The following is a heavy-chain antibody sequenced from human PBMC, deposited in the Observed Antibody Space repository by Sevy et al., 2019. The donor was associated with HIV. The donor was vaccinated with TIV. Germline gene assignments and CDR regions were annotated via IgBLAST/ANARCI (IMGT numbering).Heavy chain of an antibody. CDR3: ARPYGSGSWEAFDI. D-gene: IGHD3-10*01. CDR2: ISFSSNYI. J-gene: IGHJ3*02. Sequence: GGSLRLSCAASGFTFSTYTMNWVRQAPGKGLEWVSSISFSSNYIYYADSVKGRFTISRDNAKNSLYLQMSSLRAEDTAVYYCARPYGSGSWEAFDIWGQGTMVTASS. V-gene: IGHV3-21*01. CDR1: GFTFSTYT.